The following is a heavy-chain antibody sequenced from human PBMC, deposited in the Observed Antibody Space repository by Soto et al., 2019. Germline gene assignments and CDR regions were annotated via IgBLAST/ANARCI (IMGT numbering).Heavy chain of an antibody. D-gene: IGHD2-21*02. Sequence: SETLSLTCTVSGGSISSYYWSWIRQPPGKGLEWIGYIYYSGSTNYNPSLKSRVTISVDSSKNQFSLKLSSVTAADTAVYYCARDLWGYCGTDCYPLDVWGQGTTVTVSS. CDR3: ARDLWGYCGTDCYPLDV. CDR1: GGSISSYY. J-gene: IGHJ6*02. CDR2: IYYSGST. V-gene: IGHV4-59*12.